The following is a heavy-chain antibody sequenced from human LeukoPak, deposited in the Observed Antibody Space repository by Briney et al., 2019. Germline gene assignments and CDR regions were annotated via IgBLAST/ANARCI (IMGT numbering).Heavy chain of an antibody. Sequence: ASVKVSCKTSDYTFTSYGISWVRQAPGQGLEWMGWISTYNGNTNFAQKFQGRVTMATDASTSTAYMELRSLRSDDTAVYYCARAHRDYYGSGSYPIWGQGTLVTVSS. CDR3: ARAHRDYYGSGSYPI. J-gene: IGHJ4*02. CDR2: ISTYNGNT. V-gene: IGHV1-18*01. D-gene: IGHD3-10*01. CDR1: DYTFTSYG.